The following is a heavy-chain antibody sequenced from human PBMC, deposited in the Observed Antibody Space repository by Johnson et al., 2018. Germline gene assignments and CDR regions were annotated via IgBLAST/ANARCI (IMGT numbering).Heavy chain of an antibody. Sequence: QVQLVQSGPGLVKPSQTLSLTCAISGDSVSSTSVTWNWIRQSPSRGLEWLGRTYYRSSWHNDYAVSVKSRITFTSDTSKNQFSLKLSSVTAADTAVYYCARGFSSYYYDMDVWGKGTTVTVS. J-gene: IGHJ6*03. CDR1: GDSVSSTSVT. CDR3: ARGFSSYYYDMDV. CDR2: TYYRSSWHN. D-gene: IGHD3-10*01. V-gene: IGHV6-1*01.